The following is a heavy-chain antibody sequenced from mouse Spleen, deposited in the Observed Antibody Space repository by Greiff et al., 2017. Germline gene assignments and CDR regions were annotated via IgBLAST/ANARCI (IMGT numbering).Heavy chain of an antibody. CDR2: ISDGGSYT. V-gene: IGHV5-4*03. Sequence: EVKVVESGGGLVKPGGSLKLSCAASGFTFSSYAMSWVRQTPEKRLEWVATISDGGSYTYYPDNVKGRFTISRDNAKNNLYLQMSHLKSEDTAMYYCARGSSGQYYFDYWGQGTTLTVSS. D-gene: IGHD3-2*02. J-gene: IGHJ2*01. CDR1: GFTFSSYA. CDR3: ARGSSGQYYFDY.